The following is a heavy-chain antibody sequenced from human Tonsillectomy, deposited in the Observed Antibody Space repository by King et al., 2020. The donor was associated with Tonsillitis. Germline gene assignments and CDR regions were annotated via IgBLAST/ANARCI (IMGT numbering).Heavy chain of an antibody. CDR2: LGSNIGDT. V-gene: IGHV1-18*04. D-gene: IGHD2-15*01. J-gene: IGHJ3*01. Sequence: QLVQSGGEVKKPGASVRVSCRASGFTYTNYGVSWVRQAPGQGLEWMGWLGSNIGDTNYAQKFQGRVTMTTVKSTSTAYMELRDLRSDDTALYFCRVVVDAFHLWGQGTMITVSS. CDR3: RVVVDAFHL. CDR1: GFTYTNYG.